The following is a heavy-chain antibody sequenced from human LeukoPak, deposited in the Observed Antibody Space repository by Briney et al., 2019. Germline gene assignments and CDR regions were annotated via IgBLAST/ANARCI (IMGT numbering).Heavy chain of an antibody. CDR3: ATNTGSYFAWFDY. D-gene: IGHD1-26*01. J-gene: IGHJ4*02. V-gene: IGHV4-59*03. CDR1: AGSINRFY. Sequence: SETLSLTCTVSAGSINRFYWNWIRQSPGKGLEWIGYIHHSGSTKYNPSLQSRVTMSMDTSKNQVSLKLSSVSAADSAVYSCATNTGSYFAWFDYWGQGTLVTVSS. CDR2: IHHSGST.